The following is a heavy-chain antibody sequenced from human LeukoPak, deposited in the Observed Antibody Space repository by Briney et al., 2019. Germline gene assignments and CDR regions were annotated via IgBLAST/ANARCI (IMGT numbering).Heavy chain of an antibody. D-gene: IGHD6-13*01. CDR3: ARTGGAAGGYGMDV. Sequence: PSQTLSLTCTVSGGSISSGGYYWSWIRQPPGKGLEWIGYIYHSGSTYYNPSLKSRVTISVDRSKNQFSLKLSSVTAADTAVYYCARTGGAAGGYGMDVWGQGTTVTVSS. CDR2: IYHSGST. J-gene: IGHJ6*02. V-gene: IGHV4-30-2*01. CDR1: GGSISSGGYY.